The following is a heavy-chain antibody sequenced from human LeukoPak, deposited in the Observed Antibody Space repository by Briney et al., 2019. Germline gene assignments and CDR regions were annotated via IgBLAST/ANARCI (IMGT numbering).Heavy chain of an antibody. V-gene: IGHV1-69*13. D-gene: IGHD6-13*01. Sequence: GASVKVSCKASGGTFSSYAISWVRQAPGQGLEWMGGIIPIFGTANYAQKFQGRVTITADESTSTAYMELSSLRSEDTAVYYCARDNRGIAAATREYAFDIWGKGTTVTVSS. J-gene: IGHJ3*02. CDR2: IIPIFGTA. CDR1: GGTFSSYA. CDR3: ARDNRGIAAATREYAFDI.